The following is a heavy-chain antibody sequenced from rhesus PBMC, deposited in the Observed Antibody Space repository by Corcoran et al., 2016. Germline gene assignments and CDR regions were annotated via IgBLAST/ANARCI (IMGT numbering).Heavy chain of an antibody. V-gene: IGHV4-122*02. CDR3: AREITPTAALDY. J-gene: IGHJ4*01. D-gene: IGHD3S6*01. CDR2: ISYSGST. Sequence: QVQLQESGPGLVKPSETLSLTCAVSGGSISSSSYYWTWILQGPGKGLGWIGYISYSGSTSYNPSLKSRFTISRDTSKNQFSLKLSSVTAADTAVYYCAREITPTAALDYWGQGVLVTVSS. CDR1: GGSISSSSYY.